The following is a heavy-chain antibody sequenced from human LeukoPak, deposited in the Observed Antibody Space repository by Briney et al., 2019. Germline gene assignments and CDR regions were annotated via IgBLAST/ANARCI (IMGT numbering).Heavy chain of an antibody. Sequence: PGGSLRLPCAASGFTFYSYGMNWVRQAPGKGLEWVSGINRSGDSTSYADSVKGRFTISRDNSKNTLFLQMNSLRAEDTAVYYCARDLLGYSGYDSPFDYWGQGTLVTVSS. D-gene: IGHD5-12*01. CDR1: GFTFYSYG. V-gene: IGHV3-23*01. J-gene: IGHJ4*02. CDR2: INRSGDST. CDR3: ARDLLGYSGYDSPFDY.